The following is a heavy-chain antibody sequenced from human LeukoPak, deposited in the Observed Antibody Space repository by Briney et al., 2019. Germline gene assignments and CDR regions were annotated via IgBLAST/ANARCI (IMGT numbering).Heavy chain of an antibody. V-gene: IGHV3-7*01. CDR1: GLTFSSYW. D-gene: IGHD3-10*01. CDR3: ARDPSLFRGYFDY. Sequence: PGGSLRLSCAVSGLTFSSYWMSWVRQAPGKGLEWVANMNQDGREKYYVDSVKGRFTISRDNAKNLLHLQMNSLRAEDTAVYYCARDPSLFRGYFDYWGQGALVTVSS. CDR2: MNQDGREK. J-gene: IGHJ4*02.